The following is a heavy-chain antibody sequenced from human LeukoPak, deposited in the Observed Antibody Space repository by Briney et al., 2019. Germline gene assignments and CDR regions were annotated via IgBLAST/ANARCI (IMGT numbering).Heavy chain of an antibody. Sequence: PPGGSLRLSCAASGFTFSSYAMHWVRQAPGKGLEWVAVISYDGSNKYYADSVKGRFTISRDNSKNTLYLQMNSLRAEDTAVYYCAKGSSLVLDYYGSGSYWGWGQGTLVTVSS. J-gene: IGHJ4*02. D-gene: IGHD3-10*01. CDR3: AKGSSLVLDYYGSGSYWG. V-gene: IGHV3-30-3*01. CDR2: ISYDGSNK. CDR1: GFTFSSYA.